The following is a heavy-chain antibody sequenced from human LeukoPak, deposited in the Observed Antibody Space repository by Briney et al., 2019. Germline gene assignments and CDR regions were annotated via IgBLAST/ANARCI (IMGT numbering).Heavy chain of an antibody. Sequence: GGSLRLSCVASGFTFSNLAMGWVRQAPGKGLEWVSVISDSGGTTYYADSVKGRFTISRDNSRNTLYLQMNSLRVEDTAVYYCARDARRSSGWYFFDHWGQGTLVTVSS. V-gene: IGHV3-23*01. CDR1: GFTFSNLA. D-gene: IGHD6-19*01. CDR3: ARDARRSSGWYFFDH. CDR2: ISDSGGTT. J-gene: IGHJ4*02.